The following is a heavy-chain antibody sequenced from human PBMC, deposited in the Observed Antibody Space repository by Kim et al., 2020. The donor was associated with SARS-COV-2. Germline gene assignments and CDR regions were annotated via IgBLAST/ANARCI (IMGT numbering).Heavy chain of an antibody. D-gene: IGHD5-18*01. CDR3: AKSLKYSYGYLSTPSYYYYYGMDV. V-gene: IGHV4-34*01. CDR2: INHSGST. J-gene: IGHJ6*02. CDR1: GGSFSGYY. Sequence: SETLSLTCAVYGGSFSGYYWSWIRQPPGKGLEWIGEINHSGSTNYNPSLKSRVTISVDTSKNQFSLKLSSVTAADTAVYYCAKSLKYSYGYLSTPSYYYYYGMDVLGQGTTVTVSS.